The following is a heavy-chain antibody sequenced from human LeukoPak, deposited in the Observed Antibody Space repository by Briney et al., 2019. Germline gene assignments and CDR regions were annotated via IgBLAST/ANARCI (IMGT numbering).Heavy chain of an antibody. CDR3: AKTSSAYTYGHIDY. J-gene: IGHJ4*02. Sequence: PGGSLRLSCAASGFTFSSYWMSWVRQAPGKGLEWVANIKQDGSEKYYVDSVKGRFTISRDNAKNSLDLQMNSLRAEDTALYYCAKTSSAYTYGHIDYWGQGTLVTVSS. V-gene: IGHV3-7*03. D-gene: IGHD5-18*01. CDR2: IKQDGSEK. CDR1: GFTFSSYW.